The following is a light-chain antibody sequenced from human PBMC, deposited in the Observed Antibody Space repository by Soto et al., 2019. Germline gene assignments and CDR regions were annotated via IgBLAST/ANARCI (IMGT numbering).Light chain of an antibody. Sequence: EILLSQSPASVSLSPGDRVTLSCKASQTLTHQLAWYQHKPGQAPRLLIYGVSHRVTGIPARFRGSWSGTVFTLTIGSLEPEDFAVDYFRQSSHWPLSFRGGTKLEIK. CDR3: RQSSHWPLS. CDR2: GVS. CDR1: QTLTHQ. V-gene: IGKV3-11*01. J-gene: IGKJ4*01.